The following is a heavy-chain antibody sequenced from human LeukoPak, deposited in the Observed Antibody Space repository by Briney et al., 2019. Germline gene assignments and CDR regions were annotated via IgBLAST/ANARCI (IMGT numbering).Heavy chain of an antibody. D-gene: IGHD3-16*01. CDR2: IYHSGST. Sequence: PSETLSLTCAVSGGSISSSNWWSWVRQPPGKGLEWIGEIYHSGSTNYNPSLKSRVTISVDKSKNQFSLKLSSVTAADTAVYYCARVRGSVPMTVDYWGQGTLVTVSS. V-gene: IGHV4-4*02. J-gene: IGHJ4*02. CDR3: ARVRGSVPMTVDY. CDR1: GGSISSSNW.